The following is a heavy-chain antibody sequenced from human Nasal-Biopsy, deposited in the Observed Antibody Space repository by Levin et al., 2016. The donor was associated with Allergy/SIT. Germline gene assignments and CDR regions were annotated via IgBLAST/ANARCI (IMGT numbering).Heavy chain of an antibody. Sequence: GGSLRLSCAASGFTFTGYTMNWVRQAPGKGLEWVSSISGSGTYIYYADSVKGRFTISRDNAKTSLYLQMNSLRAEDTAVYYCARVRGYCGDTTCLVSYGMDVWGQGTTVTVSS. CDR3: ARVRGYCGDTTCLVSYGMDV. J-gene: IGHJ6*02. CDR1: GFTFTGYT. V-gene: IGHV3-21*01. D-gene: IGHD2-2*01. CDR2: ISGSGTYI.